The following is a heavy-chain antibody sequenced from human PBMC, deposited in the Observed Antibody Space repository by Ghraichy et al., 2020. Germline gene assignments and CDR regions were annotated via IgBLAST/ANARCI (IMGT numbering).Heavy chain of an antibody. D-gene: IGHD1/OR15-1a*01. CDR3: ARESGRNTGYPLDN. J-gene: IGHJ4*02. V-gene: IGHV1-69*13. Sequence: SVKVSCKASGGTFSSYAINWVRQAPGQGLEWMGEIIPIFGAAQYAHKFQGRVTVTADESTSTAYMELSSLRSDDTAVYYCARESGRNTGYPLDNWGQGTLVTVSS. CDR2: IIPIFGAA. CDR1: GGTFSSYA.